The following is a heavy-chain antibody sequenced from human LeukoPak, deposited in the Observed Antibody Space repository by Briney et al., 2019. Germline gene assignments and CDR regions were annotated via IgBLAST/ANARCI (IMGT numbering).Heavy chain of an antibody. CDR3: AKGTGSVAGTWFDP. J-gene: IGHJ5*02. CDR1: GFAFSSYG. CDR2: IRYDGSNK. D-gene: IGHD6-19*01. Sequence: GGSLRLSCAASGFAFSSYGMHWVRQAPGKGLEWVAFIRYDGSNKYYADSVKGRFTISRDNSKNTLYLQMNSLRAEDTAVYYCAKGTGSVAGTWFDPWGQGTLVTVSS. V-gene: IGHV3-30*02.